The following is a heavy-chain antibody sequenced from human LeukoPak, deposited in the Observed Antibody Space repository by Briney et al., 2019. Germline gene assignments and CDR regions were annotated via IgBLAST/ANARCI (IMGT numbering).Heavy chain of an antibody. CDR2: IYYSGST. V-gene: IGHV4-61*08. CDR1: GGSISSGGYS. CDR3: ARGGYDILTGYYTIDY. Sequence: SETLSLTCAVSGGSISSGGYSWSWIRQPPGKGLEWIGYIYYSGSTNYNPSLKSRVTISVDTSKNQFSLKLSSVTAADTAVYYCARGGYDILTGYYTIDYWGQGTLVTVSP. J-gene: IGHJ4*02. D-gene: IGHD3-9*01.